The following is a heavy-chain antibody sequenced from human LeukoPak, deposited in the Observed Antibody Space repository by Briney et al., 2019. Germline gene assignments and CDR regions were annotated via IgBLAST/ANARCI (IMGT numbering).Heavy chain of an antibody. CDR1: GYSISSGYY. J-gene: IGHJ6*03. V-gene: IGHV4-38-2*01. CDR2: IYHSGST. Sequence: SQTPSLTCAVSGYSISSGYYWGWIRQPPGKGLEWIGSIYHSGSTYYNPSLKSRVTISVDTSKNQFSLKLSSVTAADTAVYYCARNDYDYCYYYMDVWGKGTTVTVSS. D-gene: IGHD4-17*01. CDR3: ARNDYDYCYYYMDV.